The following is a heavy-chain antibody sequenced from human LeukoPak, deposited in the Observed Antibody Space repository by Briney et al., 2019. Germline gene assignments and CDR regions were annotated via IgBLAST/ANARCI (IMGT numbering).Heavy chain of an antibody. J-gene: IGHJ3*02. V-gene: IGHV3-23*01. D-gene: IGHD5/OR15-5a*01. CDR2: ITGSGDTT. Sequence: GGSLRLSCAASGFTFSTYAMSWVRQAPGKGLEWVSLITGSGDTTYYADSVKGRFTISRDNSKNTLYLQMNSLRAEDTAIYYCANLKVYAFDIWGQGTMVTVSS. CDR1: GFTFSTYA. CDR3: ANLKVYAFDI.